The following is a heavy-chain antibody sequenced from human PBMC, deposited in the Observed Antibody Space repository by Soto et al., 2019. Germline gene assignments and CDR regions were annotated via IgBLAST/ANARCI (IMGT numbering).Heavy chain of an antibody. V-gene: IGHV3-30*18. D-gene: IGHD3-3*01. J-gene: IGHJ4*02. CDR1: GFGFRNFA. CDR2: ISYDGSNK. Sequence: QVQVVESGGGLVQPGRSLRLSCAASGFGFRNFAMHWVRQAPAKGLEWVAIISYDGSNKYYADSVKGRFTISRDNSKNTLYLQMNSLRAEDTAVYYCAKDYDFWSGYAQTFDYWGQGTLVTVSS. CDR3: AKDYDFWSGYAQTFDY.